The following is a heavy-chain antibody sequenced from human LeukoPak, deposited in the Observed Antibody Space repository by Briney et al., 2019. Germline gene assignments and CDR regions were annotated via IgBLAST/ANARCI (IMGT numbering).Heavy chain of an antibody. J-gene: IGHJ2*01. D-gene: IGHD6-19*01. V-gene: IGHV3-13*05. Sequence: GGSLRLSCAASGFTFNNYDMHWVRHVIGKGLEWVSAVDSAGAPYYAGSVKGRFAISRENAKKSLYLQMDSLGAGDTAVYYCVKEALTVAGNWHFDLWGRGTLVTVSS. CDR2: VDSAGAP. CDR3: VKEALTVAGNWHFDL. CDR1: GFTFNNYD.